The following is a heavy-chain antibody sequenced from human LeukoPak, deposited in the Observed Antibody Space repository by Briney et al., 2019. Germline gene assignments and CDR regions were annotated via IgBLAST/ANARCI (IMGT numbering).Heavy chain of an antibody. V-gene: IGHV1-46*01. CDR3: ARIGDGYNDAYDI. CDR1: GYTFTKSY. Sequence: ASVKVSCEASGYTFTKSYIHWVRQAPGQRLEWMGLINPGGDNTNYAQNFQGRVTMTSDTSARTVYMELSSLRSEDTAIYYCARIGDGYNDAYDIWGQGTVVTVPS. J-gene: IGHJ3*02. D-gene: IGHD5-24*01. CDR2: INPGGDNT.